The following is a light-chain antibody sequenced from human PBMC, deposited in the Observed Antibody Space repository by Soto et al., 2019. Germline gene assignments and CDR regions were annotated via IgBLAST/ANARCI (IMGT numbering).Light chain of an antibody. CDR3: QQYNSWPLT. CDR1: QSVSSN. V-gene: IGKV3-15*01. J-gene: IGKJ4*01. Sequence: EIVMTQSPATLSVSPGERATLSCRASQSVSSNLAWYQQKPGQAPRLLIYGASTRATGIPARFSGSGSGTEFTLTISRLQSEDFAVYYCQQYNSWPLTFGGGTKVEIQ. CDR2: GAS.